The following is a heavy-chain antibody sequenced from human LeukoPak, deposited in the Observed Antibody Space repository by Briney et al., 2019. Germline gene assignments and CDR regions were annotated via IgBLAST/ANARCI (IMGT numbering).Heavy chain of an antibody. V-gene: IGHV1-18*01. D-gene: IGHD1-26*01. CDR2: IIVYNGNT. Sequence: IIVYNGNTNSPQTLQGRVTITTETSTNIAKMEKRSLRSDDTAVYYCARDAPYSGSYLDYWGQGTLVTVSS. J-gene: IGHJ4*02. CDR3: ARDAPYSGSYLDY.